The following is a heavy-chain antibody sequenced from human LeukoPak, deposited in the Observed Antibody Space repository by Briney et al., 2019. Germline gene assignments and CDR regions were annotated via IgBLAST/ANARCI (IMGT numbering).Heavy chain of an antibody. D-gene: IGHD3-10*01. Sequence: ASVKVSCKASGYTFTSYYMHWVRQAPGQGLEWMGIIDPSGGGTSYAQRFQGRVTMTRDTSTSTVYMELSSLRSEDTAVYYCASLGSGSSPIIDFDYWGQGTLVTVS. CDR3: ASLGSGSSPIIDFDY. CDR2: IDPSGGGT. J-gene: IGHJ4*02. V-gene: IGHV1-46*01. CDR1: GYTFTSYY.